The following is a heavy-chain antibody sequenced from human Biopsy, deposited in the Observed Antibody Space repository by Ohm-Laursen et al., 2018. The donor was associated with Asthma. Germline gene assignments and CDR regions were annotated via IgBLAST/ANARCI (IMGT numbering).Heavy chain of an antibody. CDR3: ANSVSFAVWDWFDP. V-gene: IGHV1-24*01. CDR2: FDAEDGET. Sequence: ASVKASCKFSGSSLTKISMHWVRQAPGKGLEWLGGFDAEDGETIYAQGFEGRVTMMEESFTNTAYLELRSLRSEDTAVYYCANSVSFAVWDWFDPWGQGTLVIVSS. CDR1: GSSLTKIS. D-gene: IGHD3-16*01. J-gene: IGHJ5*02.